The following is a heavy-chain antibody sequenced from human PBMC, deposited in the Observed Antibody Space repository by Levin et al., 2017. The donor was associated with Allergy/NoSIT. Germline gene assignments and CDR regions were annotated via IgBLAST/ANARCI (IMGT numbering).Heavy chain of an antibody. D-gene: IGHD1-1*01. CDR1: GFSFNSNA. J-gene: IGHJ5*02. V-gene: IGHV3-48*01. Sequence: SCKASGFSFNSNAMNWVRQAPGKGLEWISYISPPGDSVSYADSVKGRFTISRDKAMGSLSLQMDNLRVDDTAVYYCARKFYNKLDIWGQGTLVTVSS. CDR3: ARKFYNKLDI. CDR2: ISPPGDSV.